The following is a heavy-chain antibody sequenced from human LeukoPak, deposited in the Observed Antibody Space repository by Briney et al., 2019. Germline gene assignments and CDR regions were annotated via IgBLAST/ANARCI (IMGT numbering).Heavy chain of an antibody. J-gene: IGHJ4*02. D-gene: IGHD1-26*01. CDR1: GFTFSSYN. CDR3: VRDRGTYRPIDY. CDR2: ISSSSGYI. V-gene: IGHV3-21*04. Sequence: GGSLRLSCAASGFTFSSYNMNWVRQAPGKGLEWVSSISSSSGYIYYADSVKGRFTISRDNAKNSLYLQMNSLRAEDTAIYYCVRDRGTYRPIDYWGQGTLVTVSS.